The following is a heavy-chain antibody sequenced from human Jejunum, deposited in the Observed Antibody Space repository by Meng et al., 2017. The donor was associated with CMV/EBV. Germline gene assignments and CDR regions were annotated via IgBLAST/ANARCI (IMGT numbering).Heavy chain of an antibody. CDR3: ARDPELVGATTAFHVNYGMDV. V-gene: IGHV6-1*01. Sequence: WSWIRQSPSRGLEWLGRVYYRSKWLSHYAVSVKSRITITPDTSRNHLSLQLKSVTPEDTAVYFCARDPELVGATTAFHVNYGMDVWGQGTPVTVSS. CDR2: VYYRSKWLS. D-gene: IGHD1-26*01. J-gene: IGHJ6*02.